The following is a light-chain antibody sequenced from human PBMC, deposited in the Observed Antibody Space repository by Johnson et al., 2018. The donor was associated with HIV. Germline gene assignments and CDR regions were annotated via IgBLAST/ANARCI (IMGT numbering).Light chain of an antibody. J-gene: IGLJ1*01. CDR1: SSNIGNNY. CDR3: ATWDSSLSTYV. CDR2: ENN. Sequence: PVLTQPPSVSAAPGQKVTISCSGSSSNIGNNYVSWYQQLPGTAPKLLIYENNKRPSGIPDRFSGSKSGTSATLGITGLQTGDEADYCCATWDSSLSTYVFGTGTKVTVL. V-gene: IGLV1-51*02.